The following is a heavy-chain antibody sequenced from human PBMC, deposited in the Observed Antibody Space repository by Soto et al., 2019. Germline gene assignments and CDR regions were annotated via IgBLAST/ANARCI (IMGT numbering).Heavy chain of an antibody. D-gene: IGHD1-26*01. CDR3: ARGGSINWFDP. V-gene: IGHV3-48*02. J-gene: IGHJ5*02. CDR2: ISSSSTI. Sequence: EVQLVESGGGLVQPGGSLRLSCAVSGFTFSSYSMNWIRQAPGTGLEWVSYISSSSTIYYADSVKGRFTISRDDAKNSLYLQMNSLRDGDTAVYYCARGGSINWFDPWGQGTLVTISS. CDR1: GFTFSSYS.